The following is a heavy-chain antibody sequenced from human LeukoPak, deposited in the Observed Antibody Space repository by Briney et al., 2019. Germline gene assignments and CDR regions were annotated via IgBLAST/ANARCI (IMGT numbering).Heavy chain of an antibody. V-gene: IGHV4-59*01. CDR2: IYSKGLTRGST. Sequence: SETLSLTCTVSGGSLSSYYWSWIRQPPGKGLEWIGYIYSKGLTRGSTNYNPSLKSRVTLSVDTSKNQFSLKLSSVTAADTAVYYCARDQEYSGSYYRYFDFWGQGALVTVSS. D-gene: IGHD1-26*01. CDR3: ARDQEYSGSYYRYFDF. J-gene: IGHJ4*02. CDR1: GGSLSSYY.